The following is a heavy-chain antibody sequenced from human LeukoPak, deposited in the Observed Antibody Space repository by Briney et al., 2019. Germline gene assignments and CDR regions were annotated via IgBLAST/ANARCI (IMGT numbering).Heavy chain of an antibody. Sequence: NTSETLSLTCTVSGGSISSYYWSWIRQPPGKGLEWIGYIYYSGSTNYNPSLKSRVTISVDTSKNQFSLKLSSVTAADTAVYYCARARDVGATTFDYWGQGTLVTVSS. CDR3: ARARDVGATTFDY. D-gene: IGHD1-26*01. V-gene: IGHV4-59*01. CDR2: IYYSGST. J-gene: IGHJ4*02. CDR1: GGSISSYY.